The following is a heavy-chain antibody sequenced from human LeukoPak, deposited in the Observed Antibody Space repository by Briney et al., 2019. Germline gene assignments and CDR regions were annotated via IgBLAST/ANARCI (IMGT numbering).Heavy chain of an antibody. CDR1: GYTFTSYD. V-gene: IGHV1-8*01. J-gene: IGHJ6*02. Sequence: ASVKVSCKASGYTFTSYDINWVRQATGQGLEWMGWMNPNSGNTGYAQKFQGRVTMTRNISISTAYMELSSLRSEDTAVYYCARGKEDYYYYGMDVWGQGTTVTVSS. CDR3: ARGKEDYYYYGMDV. CDR2: MNPNSGNT.